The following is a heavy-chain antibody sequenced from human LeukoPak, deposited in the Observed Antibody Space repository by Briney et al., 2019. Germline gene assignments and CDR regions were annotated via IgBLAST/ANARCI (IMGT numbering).Heavy chain of an antibody. CDR3: ARDGYIDSCDY. J-gene: IGHJ4*02. CDR2: INSDGSST. CDR1: GITFSSYP. Sequence: GGSLRLSCAASGITFSSYPMTWVRQAPGKGLVWVSRINSDGSSTSYADSVKGRFTISRDNAKNTLYLQMNSLGVEDTAVYYCARDGYIDSCDYWGRGTLVTVSS. D-gene: IGHD3-22*01. V-gene: IGHV3-74*01.